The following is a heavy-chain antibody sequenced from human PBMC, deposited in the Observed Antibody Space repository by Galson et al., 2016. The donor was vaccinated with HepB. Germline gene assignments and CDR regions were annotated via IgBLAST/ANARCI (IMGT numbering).Heavy chain of an antibody. CDR1: GYSFTAYY. Sequence: SVKVSCKASGYSFTAYYIHWVRQAPGPGLEWMGWINPDRGDTNFALNFGSWVTLTRDTSINPTYMQLSRLREDDTAVYYCVRDGGTDRWHKYFLYFDSWGQGTLVTVSS. V-gene: IGHV1-2*04. D-gene: IGHD3-9*01. J-gene: IGHJ4*02. CDR2: INPDRGDT. CDR3: VRDGGTDRWHKYFLYFDS.